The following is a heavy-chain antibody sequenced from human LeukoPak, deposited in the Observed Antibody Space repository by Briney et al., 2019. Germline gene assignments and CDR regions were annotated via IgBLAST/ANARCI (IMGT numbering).Heavy chain of an antibody. V-gene: IGHV4-59*02. D-gene: IGHD2/OR15-2a*01. CDR3: SEGYFEPFAH. CDR2: LSYTGKT. CDR1: GASVSNSH. J-gene: IGHJ4*02. Sequence: PSETQPLTCAVSGASVSNSHWNWIRQFPGKGLEWIGCLSYTGKTGYNPSLSSRVTISLGTSNNQVSLKLKSVTAADTAVYYCSEGYFEPFAHWGPGTLVTVSS.